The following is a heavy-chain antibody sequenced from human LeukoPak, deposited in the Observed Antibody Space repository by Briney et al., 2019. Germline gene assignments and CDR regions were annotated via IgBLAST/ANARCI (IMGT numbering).Heavy chain of an antibody. J-gene: IGHJ4*02. CDR2: ISYDGNNE. Sequence: GGSLRLSCAASGFTFSSYAMHWVRQAPGKGLEWVTVISYDGNNEYYADSVKGRFTISRDNSKNTLYLQMNSLRAEDTAVYYCAKFLHYYGSGSYYPFDYWGQGTLVTVSS. CDR3: AKFLHYYGSGSYYPFDY. V-gene: IGHV3-30-3*02. CDR1: GFTFSSYA. D-gene: IGHD3-10*01.